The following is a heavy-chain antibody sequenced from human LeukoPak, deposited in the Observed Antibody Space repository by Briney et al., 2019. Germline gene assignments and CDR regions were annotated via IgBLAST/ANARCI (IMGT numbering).Heavy chain of an antibody. V-gene: IGHV3-9*03. J-gene: IGHJ4*02. D-gene: IGHD6-13*01. CDR3: AKALYSSSWYYFDY. Sequence: GGCLRLSCAASGFTFDDYAMHWVRQAPGKGLEWVSGISWNSGSIGYADSVKGRFTISRDNAKNSLYLQMNSLRAEDMALYYCAKALYSSSWYYFDYWGQGTLVTVSS. CDR2: ISWNSGSI. CDR1: GFTFDDYA.